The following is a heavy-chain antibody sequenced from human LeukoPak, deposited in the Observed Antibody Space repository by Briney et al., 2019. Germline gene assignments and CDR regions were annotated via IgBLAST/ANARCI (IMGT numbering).Heavy chain of an antibody. Sequence: GGSLRLSCAASGFNFSTYGMHWVRQAPGKGLEWVAIISSDGSDKYYADSVKGRFSISRDNSQKTLYLQMNSLRPDDTAVYYCARQKITVTVSLDYWGQGTLVTVSS. J-gene: IGHJ4*02. CDR1: GFNFSTYG. CDR2: ISSDGSDK. CDR3: ARQKITVTVSLDY. D-gene: IGHD4-17*01. V-gene: IGHV3-30*03.